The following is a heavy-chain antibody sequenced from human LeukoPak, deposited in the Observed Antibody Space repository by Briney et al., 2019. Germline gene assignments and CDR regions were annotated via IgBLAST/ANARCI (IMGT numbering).Heavy chain of an antibody. J-gene: IGHJ5*02. CDR3: AKGSSGYFADL. CDR1: GFIFNNFG. V-gene: IGHV3-23*01. CDR2: ISNDGGGT. D-gene: IGHD3-22*01. Sequence: GGSLRLSCTASGFIFNNFGLMWVRQAPGKGLEWVSAISNDGGGTTYADFVKGRFTISRDNSKYTLFLQMNSLRAEDTALYYCAKGSSGYFADLWGQGTLVTVSS.